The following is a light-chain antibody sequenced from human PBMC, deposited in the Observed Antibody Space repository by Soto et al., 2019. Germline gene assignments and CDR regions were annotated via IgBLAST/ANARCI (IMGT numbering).Light chain of an antibody. J-gene: IGLJ2*01. CDR2: GNS. Sequence: QSVLTQPPSVSGAPGQRVTISCTGSSSNIGAGYDVHWYQQLPGTAPKLLIYGNSNRPSGVPDRFSGSKSGTSASLAITGLQVDDEADYYCQSYDSSLNGVVFGGGTKLTVL. CDR3: QSYDSSLNGVV. CDR1: SSNIGAGYD. V-gene: IGLV1-40*01.